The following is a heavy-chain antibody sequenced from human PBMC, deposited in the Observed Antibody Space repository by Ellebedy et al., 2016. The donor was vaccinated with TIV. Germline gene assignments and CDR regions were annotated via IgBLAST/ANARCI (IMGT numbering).Heavy chain of an antibody. CDR1: GTSVSGGSYY. CDR3: ARHGPKVLRGSIPYYYGMDV. V-gene: IGHV4-61*01. CDR2: SYYSGST. D-gene: IGHD3-10*01. Sequence: SETLSLTCTVSGTSVSGGSYYWTWIRQPPGRGLEWIGYSYYSGSTNYNPPLKSRVTISVVTSKSQVSLKLTSVTAADAAVYYCARHGPKVLRGSIPYYYGMDVWGQGTTVTVSS. J-gene: IGHJ6*02.